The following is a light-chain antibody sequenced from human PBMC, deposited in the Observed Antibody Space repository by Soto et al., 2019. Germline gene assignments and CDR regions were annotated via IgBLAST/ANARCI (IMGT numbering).Light chain of an antibody. V-gene: IGKV3-20*01. CDR2: GAS. J-gene: IGKJ1*01. CDR3: QQYGTSPRT. Sequence: VMTQTPGTLSLSPGERATLSCRASQSISSNYLAWYQQKPGQSPRLLIYGASSRATGIPDRFSGRGSGTDFTLTISRLEPEDFAVYFCQQYGTSPRTFGQGTKVDI. CDR1: QSISSNY.